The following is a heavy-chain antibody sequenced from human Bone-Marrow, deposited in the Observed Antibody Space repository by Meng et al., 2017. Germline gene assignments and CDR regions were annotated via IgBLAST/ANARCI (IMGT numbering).Heavy chain of an antibody. CDR3: ARDFGVVVPYYYYYGMDV. J-gene: IGHJ6*02. D-gene: IGHD3-22*01. CDR2: IKQDGSEK. CDR1: GFTFSSYW. Sequence: GESLKISCAASGFTFSSYWMSWVRQAPGKGLEWVANIKQDGSEKYYVDSVKGRFTISRDNAKNSLYLQMNSLRPEDTAVYYCARDFGVVVPYYYYYGMDVWGQGTTVTVSS. V-gene: IGHV3-7*01.